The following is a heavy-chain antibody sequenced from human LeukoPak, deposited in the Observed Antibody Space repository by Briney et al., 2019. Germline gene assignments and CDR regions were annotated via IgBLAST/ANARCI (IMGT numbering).Heavy chain of an antibody. J-gene: IGHJ4*02. CDR1: GGSISSGDYY. D-gene: IGHD6-13*01. CDR3: ARVSYSSRQRDFDY. V-gene: IGHV4-30-4*01. CDR2: IYCSGST. Sequence: PSETLSLTCTVSGGSISSGDYYWSWIRQPPGKGLEWIGYIYCSGSTYYNPSLKSRVTISVDTSKNQFSLKLSSVTAADTAVYYCARVSYSSRQRDFDYWGQGTLVTVSS.